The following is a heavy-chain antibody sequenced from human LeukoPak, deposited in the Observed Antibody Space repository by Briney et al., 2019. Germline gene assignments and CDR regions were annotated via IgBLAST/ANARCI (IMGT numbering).Heavy chain of an antibody. CDR2: INPNSGGT. J-gene: IGHJ4*02. V-gene: IGHV1-2*02. D-gene: IGHD2-2*01. CDR3: ARMTIDIVVVPAAILYDY. Sequence: ASVKVSCKASGYTFTGYYMRWVRQAPGQGLEWMGWINPNSGGTNYAQKFQGRVTMTRGTSISTAYMELSRLRSDDTAVYYCARMTIDIVVVPAAILYDYWGQGTLVTVSS. CDR1: GYTFTGYY.